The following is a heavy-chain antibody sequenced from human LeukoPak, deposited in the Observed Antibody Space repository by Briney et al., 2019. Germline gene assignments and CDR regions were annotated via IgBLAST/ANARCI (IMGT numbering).Heavy chain of an antibody. CDR3: ARETNTSDSSGYIRADVRRDDH. CDR2: ISASSSYI. V-gene: IGHV3-21*01. Sequence: PGGSLRLSCAASGFTFRSYWMNWVRQAPGKGLEWVSSISASSSYIYYADSVKGRFTISRDNARNSVYLEMNSLRAEDTAVYYCARETNTSDSSGYIRADVRRDDHWGQGTLVTVSS. J-gene: IGHJ4*02. CDR1: GFTFRSYW. D-gene: IGHD3-22*01.